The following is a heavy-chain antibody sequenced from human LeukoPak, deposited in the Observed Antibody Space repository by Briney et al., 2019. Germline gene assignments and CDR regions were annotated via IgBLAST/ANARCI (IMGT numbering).Heavy chain of an antibody. CDR1: GYTFTGYY. CDR3: ARASHPIQLWTPFDY. Sequence: ASVKVSCKASGYTFTGYYMHWVRQAPGQGLEWMGWINPNSGGTNYAQKFQGRVTITADESTSTAYMELSSLRSEDTAVYYCARASHPIQLWTPFDYWGQGTLVTVSS. CDR2: INPNSGGT. J-gene: IGHJ4*02. D-gene: IGHD5-18*01. V-gene: IGHV1-2*02.